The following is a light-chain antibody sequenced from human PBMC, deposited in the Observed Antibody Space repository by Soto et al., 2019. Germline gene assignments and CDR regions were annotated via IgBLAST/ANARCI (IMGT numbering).Light chain of an antibody. CDR2: SAS. V-gene: IGKV1-6*01. Sequence: IQMTQSPSSVSASVGDTFTSTCRASQGLKFLAWYQQKTGKAPKXXIYSASTLVRGVPSRFSGSGSGTDFNLTISSLQTEDFATYYCLQNSDYPPTFGPGTKVDIK. J-gene: IGKJ3*01. CDR3: LQNSDYPPT. CDR1: QGLKF.